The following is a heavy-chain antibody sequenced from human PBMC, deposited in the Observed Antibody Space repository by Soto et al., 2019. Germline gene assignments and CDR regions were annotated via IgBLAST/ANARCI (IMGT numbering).Heavy chain of an antibody. J-gene: IGHJ5*02. D-gene: IGHD1-1*01. V-gene: IGHV4-4*07. CDR2: IYATGTT. CDR3: VRDGTKNLRDWFDP. CDR1: GASIIVFY. Sequence: SSTXSLACTFSGASIIVFYFSWTRNSAGKGLEWIGRIYATGTTEYNPSLKSRVMMSVDTSKKQFSLKLRSVTAADTAVYYCVRDGTKNLRDWFDPWGQGISVTVYS.